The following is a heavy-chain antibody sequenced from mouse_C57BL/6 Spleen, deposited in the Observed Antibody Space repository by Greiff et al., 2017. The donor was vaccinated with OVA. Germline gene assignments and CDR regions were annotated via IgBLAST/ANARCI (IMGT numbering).Heavy chain of an antibody. D-gene: IGHD1-1*02. J-gene: IGHJ2*01. V-gene: IGHV1-15*01. CDR2: IDPETGGT. CDR3: TRRAMVHYFDY. CDR1: GYTFTDYE. Sequence: QVQLKQSGAELVRPGASVTLSCKASGYTFTDYEMHWVKQTPVHGLEWIGAIDPETGGTAYNQKFKGKAILTADKSSSTAYMELRSLTSEDSAVYYCTRRAMVHYFDYWGQGTTLTVSS.